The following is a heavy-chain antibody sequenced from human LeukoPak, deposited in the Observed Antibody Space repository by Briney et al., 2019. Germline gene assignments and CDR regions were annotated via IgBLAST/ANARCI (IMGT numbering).Heavy chain of an antibody. Sequence: GGSLRLSCAVSGLTFNNYAMSWVRQAPGKGLEWVSGISGRGASKYYADSVKGRFTISRDNSKNTLYLQMNSLRAEDTAVYYCARQWLKNGWGQGILVTVSS. J-gene: IGHJ4*02. CDR2: ISGRGASK. CDR1: GLTFNNYA. V-gene: IGHV3-23*01. CDR3: ARQWLKNG. D-gene: IGHD6-19*01.